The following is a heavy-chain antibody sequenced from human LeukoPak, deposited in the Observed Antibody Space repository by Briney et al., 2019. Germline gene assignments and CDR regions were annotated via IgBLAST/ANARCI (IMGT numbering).Heavy chain of an antibody. CDR1: GGSISSSNW. CDR3: ARGGMVYAYYYYGMDV. V-gene: IGHV4-4*02. CDR2: IYHSGST. Sequence: SETLSLTCAVSGGSISSSNWWSWVRQPPGKGLEWIGEIYHSGSTNYNPSLKSRVTISVDKPKNQFSLKLSSVTAADTAVYYCARGGMVYAYYYYGMDVWGQGTTVTVSS. D-gene: IGHD2-8*01. J-gene: IGHJ6*02.